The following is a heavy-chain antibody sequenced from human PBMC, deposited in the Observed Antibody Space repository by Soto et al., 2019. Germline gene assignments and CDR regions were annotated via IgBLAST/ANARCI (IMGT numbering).Heavy chain of an antibody. Sequence: SVKVSCKASGGTFSSYAISWVRQAPGQGLGWMGGIIPIFGTANYAQKFQGRVTITADESTSTAYMELSSLRSEDTAVYYCARGYCSGGSCYGYYYYGMDVWGQGTTVTVSS. J-gene: IGHJ6*02. CDR1: GGTFSSYA. CDR2: IIPIFGTA. CDR3: ARGYCSGGSCYGYYYYGMDV. V-gene: IGHV1-69*13. D-gene: IGHD2-15*01.